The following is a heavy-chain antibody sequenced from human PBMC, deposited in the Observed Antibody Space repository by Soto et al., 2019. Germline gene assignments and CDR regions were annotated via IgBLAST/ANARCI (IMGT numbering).Heavy chain of an antibody. Sequence: EVQLLESGGGLVQPGGSLRLSCAASGFTFSSYAMSWVRQAPGKGLEWVSAISGSGGSTYYADSVKGRFTISRDNSKNTLYLQMNSLRAEDTTVYYCAKATSVLAARPKNAFDIWDQGTMVTVSS. CDR2: ISGSGGST. CDR1: GFTFSSYA. J-gene: IGHJ3*02. CDR3: AKATSVLAARPKNAFDI. V-gene: IGHV3-23*01. D-gene: IGHD6-6*01.